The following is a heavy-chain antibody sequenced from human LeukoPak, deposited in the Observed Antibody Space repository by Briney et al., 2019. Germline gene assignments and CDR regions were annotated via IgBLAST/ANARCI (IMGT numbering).Heavy chain of an antibody. Sequence: SETLSLTCTVSGGSISSGGYYWRWIRQHPGKGLGWIGYIYYSGSTYYNPSLKSRVTISVDTSKNQFSLNLTSVTTADTAVYYCARVSCSSTSCPRRDALDVWGQGTMVTVSS. D-gene: IGHD2-2*01. CDR1: GGSISSGGYY. CDR2: IYYSGST. J-gene: IGHJ3*01. CDR3: ARVSCSSTSCPRRDALDV. V-gene: IGHV4-31*03.